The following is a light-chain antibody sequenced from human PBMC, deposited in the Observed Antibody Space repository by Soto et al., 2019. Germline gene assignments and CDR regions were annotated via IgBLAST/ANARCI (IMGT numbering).Light chain of an antibody. Sequence: KVSQSPSSLSASVGDTVTLTCRASEDIGHFLAWYQQRPGTVPKLLIYATSRLQPGVPSRFSGSGSGTDFTLTINTLQPEDVATYFCLKYNKDAPGAFGQGTKVAIK. V-gene: IGKV1-27*01. CDR2: ATS. CDR1: EDIGHF. CDR3: LKYNKDAPGA. J-gene: IGKJ1*01.